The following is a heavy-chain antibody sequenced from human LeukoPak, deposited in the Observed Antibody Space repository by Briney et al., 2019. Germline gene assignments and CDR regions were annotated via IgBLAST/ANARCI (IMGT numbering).Heavy chain of an antibody. CDR2: IYYSGSS. D-gene: IGHD2-2*01. J-gene: IGHJ6*03. CDR3: ARLMCSNIRYYYYYMDV. CDR1: GGSICSSSDY. V-gene: IGHV4-39*01. Sequence: KTSETLSLTCTVSGGSICSSSDYWGWIRQPPGKGLEWIGSIYYSGSSYYNPSLKSRVTISVDTSKNQFSLKLSSVTAADTAVYYCARLMCSNIRYYYYYMDVWGKGTTVTVSS.